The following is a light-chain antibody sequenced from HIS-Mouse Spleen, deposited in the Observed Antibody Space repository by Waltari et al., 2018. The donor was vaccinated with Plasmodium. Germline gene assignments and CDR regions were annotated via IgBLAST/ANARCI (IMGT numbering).Light chain of an antibody. V-gene: IGLV3-10*01. Sequence: SYELTQPPSVSVSPGQTARITCSGDALPKKYAYWYQQKSGQAPVLVIYGDSKRPSGIPGRCSGSSEGTMATLTISGAQVEDEADYYCYSTDSSGNHRVFGGGTKLTVL. J-gene: IGLJ3*02. CDR3: YSTDSSGNHRV. CDR2: GDS. CDR1: ALPKKY.